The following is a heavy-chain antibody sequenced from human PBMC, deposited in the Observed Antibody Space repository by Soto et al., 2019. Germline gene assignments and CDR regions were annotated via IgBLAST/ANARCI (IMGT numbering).Heavy chain of an antibody. D-gene: IGHD2-8*02. CDR3: ARYLVSQGNWFDP. Sequence: QVQLQESGPGLVKPSETLSLTCTVSGGSISSYYWSWIRQPPGKGLEWIGYIYYSGSTNYNPSLKSRVTISVDTSKNQFSLKLSSVTAADTAVYYCARYLVSQGNWFDPWGQGTLVTVSS. CDR2: IYYSGST. V-gene: IGHV4-59*08. J-gene: IGHJ5*02. CDR1: GGSISSYY.